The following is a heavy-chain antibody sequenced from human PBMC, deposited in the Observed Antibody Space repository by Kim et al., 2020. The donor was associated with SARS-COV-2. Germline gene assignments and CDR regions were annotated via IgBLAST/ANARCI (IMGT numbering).Heavy chain of an antibody. J-gene: IGHJ4*02. CDR3: ASNSGYYYDSSGYYLDY. V-gene: IGHV4-31*02. Sequence: LKSRVTISVDTSKNQFSLKLSSVTAADTAVYYCASNSGYYYDSSGYYLDYWGQGTLVTVSS. D-gene: IGHD3-22*01.